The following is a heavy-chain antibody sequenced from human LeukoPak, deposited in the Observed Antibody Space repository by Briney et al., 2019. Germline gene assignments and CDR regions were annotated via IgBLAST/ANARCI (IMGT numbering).Heavy chain of an antibody. CDR2: IKEDGRQK. J-gene: IGHJ3*02. CDR3: ARDDHWGYAFDI. Sequence: GGSLRLSCAASGFTFSSYWMSWVRQAPGKGLEWVANIKEDGRQKYYADSVKGRFTISRDNAKNSLYLQMNSMRAEDTAVYYCARDDHWGYAFDIWGQGTIVTVSS. D-gene: IGHD3-16*01. V-gene: IGHV3-7*01. CDR1: GFTFSSYW.